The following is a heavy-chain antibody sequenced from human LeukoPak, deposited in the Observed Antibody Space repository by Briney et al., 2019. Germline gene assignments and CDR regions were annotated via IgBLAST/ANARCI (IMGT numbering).Heavy chain of an antibody. J-gene: IGHJ4*02. D-gene: IGHD6-19*01. CDR1: GGSIITTNYY. CDR3: ARTNDAVAGVDY. CDR2: INYSGST. V-gene: IGHV4-39*01. Sequence: SETLSLTCTVSGGSIITTNYYWGWIRQPPGKGLEWIGSINYSGSTHYNPSLKSRVTIFVDTSKNQFSLKLSSVTAADTAVYYCARTNDAVAGVDYWGQGTLVTVSS.